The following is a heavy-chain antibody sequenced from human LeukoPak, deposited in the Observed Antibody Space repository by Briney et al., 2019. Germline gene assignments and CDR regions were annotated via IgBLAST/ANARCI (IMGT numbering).Heavy chain of an antibody. V-gene: IGHV1-24*01. CDR3: ATGGPWDLLKY. J-gene: IGHJ4*02. D-gene: IGHD3-9*01. CDR1: GDTLTELS. Sequence: ASVKVSCKVSGDTLTELSTHWVRQAPGKGLEWMGGFDPEHGEMIYAQRLQGRVTMTEDRSTDTAYMELSSLRSEDTAVYYCATGGPWDLLKYWGQGTLVTVSS. CDR2: FDPEHGEM.